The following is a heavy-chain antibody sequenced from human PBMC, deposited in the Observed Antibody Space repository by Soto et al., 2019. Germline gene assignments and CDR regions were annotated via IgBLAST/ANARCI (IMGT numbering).Heavy chain of an antibody. CDR1: GFTFSTYG. Sequence: GGSLRLSCAASGFTFSTYGMYWVRQAPGKGLEWVATISYDETNKYYADSVKGRFTVSRDDSKNTLYLQMNSLRAEDTAVFYCAKELYDSSGLGPYDIWGQGTMVTVSS. J-gene: IGHJ3*02. D-gene: IGHD3-22*01. CDR2: ISYDETNK. CDR3: AKELYDSSGLGPYDI. V-gene: IGHV3-30*18.